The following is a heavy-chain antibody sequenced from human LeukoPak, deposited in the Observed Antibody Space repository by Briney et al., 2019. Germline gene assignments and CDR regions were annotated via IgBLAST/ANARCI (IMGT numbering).Heavy chain of an antibody. V-gene: IGHV1-18*01. Sequence: GASVKVSCKASGYTFTSYGISWVRQAPGQGLEWMGWISAYNGNTNYAQKLQGRVTMTTDTSTSTAYMELRSLRSDDTAVYYCARDPSLHYYDSSGYSSWGQGTLVTVSS. CDR2: ISAYNGNT. CDR3: ARDPSLHYYDSSGYSS. CDR1: GYTFTSYG. D-gene: IGHD3-22*01. J-gene: IGHJ4*02.